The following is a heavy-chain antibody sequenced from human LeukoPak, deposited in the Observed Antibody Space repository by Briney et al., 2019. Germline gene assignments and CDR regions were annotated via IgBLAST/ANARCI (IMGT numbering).Heavy chain of an antibody. J-gene: IGHJ4*02. CDR3: ARELKEAGWYGGFDY. Sequence: ASVKVSCKASGYTFTSYYMHWVRQAPGQGLEWMGIINPSGGSTSYAQKFQGRVTMTRDTSTSTVYMELGSLRSEDTAVYYCARELKEAGWYGGFDYWGQGTLVTVSS. CDR2: INPSGGST. V-gene: IGHV1-46*01. CDR1: GYTFTSYY. D-gene: IGHD6-19*01.